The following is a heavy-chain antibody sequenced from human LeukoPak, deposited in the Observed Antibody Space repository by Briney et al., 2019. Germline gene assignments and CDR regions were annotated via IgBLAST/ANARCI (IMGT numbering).Heavy chain of an antibody. Sequence: SETLSLTCTVSGGSISSYYWSWIRQPPGKGLEWIGYIYTSGSTNYNPSLKSRVTISVDTSKNQFSLKLSSVTAADTAVCYCARLNSDFWSGYTSGWFDPWGQGTLVTVSS. CDR3: ARLNSDFWSGYTSGWFDP. D-gene: IGHD3-3*01. V-gene: IGHV4-4*09. CDR1: GGSISSYY. J-gene: IGHJ5*02. CDR2: IYTSGST.